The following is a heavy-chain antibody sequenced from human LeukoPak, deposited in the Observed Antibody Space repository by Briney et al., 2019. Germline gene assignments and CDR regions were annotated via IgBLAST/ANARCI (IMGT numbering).Heavy chain of an antibody. V-gene: IGHV1-46*01. D-gene: IGHD4-23*01. CDR1: GYSFTSHY. Sequence: GASVKVSCKASGYSFTSHYMHWVRQAPGQGLEWMGLINPRGTSTIYAEKFQGRIIMTRDMSTTTDYMELSSLKSDDTAVYYCARDNSIHERGCWFDPWGQGTLVTVSS. CDR3: ARDNSIHERGCWFDP. CDR2: INPRGTST. J-gene: IGHJ5*02.